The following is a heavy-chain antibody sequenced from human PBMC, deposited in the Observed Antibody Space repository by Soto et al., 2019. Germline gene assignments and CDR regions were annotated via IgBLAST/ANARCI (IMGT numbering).Heavy chain of an antibody. V-gene: IGHV3-15*07. D-gene: IGHD1-7*01. CDR1: GFTFNNAW. CDR3: VTVVPGTTGFYY. Sequence: GGSLRLSCAVSGFTFNNAWMNWVRQAPGKGLEWVGRIKKKADGGTTDYATPVKGRFTISRDDSKDMLYLQMNSLKSEDTAVYYCVTVVPGTTGFYYWGQGTLVTVSS. CDR2: IKKKADGGTT. J-gene: IGHJ4*02.